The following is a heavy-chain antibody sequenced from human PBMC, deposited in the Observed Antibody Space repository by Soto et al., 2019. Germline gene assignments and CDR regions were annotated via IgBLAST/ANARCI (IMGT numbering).Heavy chain of an antibody. V-gene: IGHV3-21*06. CDR1: GFTFTRYS. Sequence: GGSLRLSCAASGFTFTRYSMIWVRQAPGKGLEWVSSISSTTNYIYYGDSMKGRFTISRDNAKNSLYLEMNSLRAEDTAVYYCARGPGSLMSWALDYWGQGTLVTVSS. CDR2: ISSTTNYI. D-gene: IGHD2-15*01. CDR3: ARGPGSLMSWALDY. J-gene: IGHJ4*02.